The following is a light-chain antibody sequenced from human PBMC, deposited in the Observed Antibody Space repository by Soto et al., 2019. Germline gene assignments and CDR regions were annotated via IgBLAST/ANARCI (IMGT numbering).Light chain of an antibody. CDR3: QQYNNWPLT. CDR2: GAS. J-gene: IGKJ4*01. Sequence: EIVMTQSPATLSVSPGERVTLSCRASQSVSSNLAWYQQKPGQAPRLLIYGASTRATAFPARFSGSGSGTEFTLNISSLQSEDFAVYYCQQYNNWPLTFGGGTKVEIK. CDR1: QSVSSN. V-gene: IGKV3-15*01.